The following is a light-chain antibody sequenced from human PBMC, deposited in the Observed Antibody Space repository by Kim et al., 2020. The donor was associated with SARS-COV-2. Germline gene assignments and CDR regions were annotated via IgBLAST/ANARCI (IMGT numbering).Light chain of an antibody. CDR2: DAS. CDR1: QSVKTN. CDR3: QQYNNWPPIT. V-gene: IGKV3-15*01. J-gene: IGKJ5*01. Sequence: SPVERVTLSCRASQSVKTNLAWYQQKPGQAPRLLISDASTRATGVPARFSGSGSGTEFTLTISSLQSEDFGVYYCQQYNNWPPITFGQGTRLEIK.